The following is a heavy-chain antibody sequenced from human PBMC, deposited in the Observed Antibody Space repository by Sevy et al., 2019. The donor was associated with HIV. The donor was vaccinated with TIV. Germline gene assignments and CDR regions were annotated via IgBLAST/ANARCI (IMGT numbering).Heavy chain of an antibody. CDR3: ARDAPDVVVVTAIRSYYFDY. D-gene: IGHD2-21*02. J-gene: IGHJ4*02. V-gene: IGHV3-30-3*01. Sequence: GGSLRLSCAASGFTFSSYDMHWVRQAPGKGLEWVAVISYDGSTKYYADSVKGRFTISRDNSKNTLYLQMNSLRAEATVVYYCARDAPDVVVVTAIRSYYFDYWGQGTLVTVSS. CDR1: GFTFSSYD. CDR2: ISYDGSTK.